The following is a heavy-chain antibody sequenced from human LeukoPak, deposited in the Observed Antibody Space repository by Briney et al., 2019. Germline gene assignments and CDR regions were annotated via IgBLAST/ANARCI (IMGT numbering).Heavy chain of an antibody. D-gene: IGHD4-17*01. CDR2: IYYSGST. V-gene: IGHV4-59*11. Sequence: PSETLSLTCTVSGGSISSHYWSWIRQPPGKGLEWIGYIYYSGSTNYNPSLESRVTISVDTSKNQFSLKLSSVTAADTAVYYCARDPRYGEYGMDVWGQGTTVTVSS. J-gene: IGHJ6*02. CDR3: ARDPRYGEYGMDV. CDR1: GGSISSHY.